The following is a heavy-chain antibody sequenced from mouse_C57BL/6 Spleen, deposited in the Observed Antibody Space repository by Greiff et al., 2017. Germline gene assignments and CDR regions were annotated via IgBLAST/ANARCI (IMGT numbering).Heavy chain of an antibody. D-gene: IGHD2-5*01. CDR2: INPNNGGT. CDR3: ARGDSNYDYFDY. CDR1: GYTFTDYN. J-gene: IGHJ2*01. Sequence: VQLKESGPELVKPGASVKIPCKASGYTFTDYNMDWVKQSHGKSLEWIGDINPNNGGTIYNQKFKGKATLTVDKSSSTAYMELRSLTSEDTAVYYCARGDSNYDYFDYWGQGTTLTVSS. V-gene: IGHV1-18*01.